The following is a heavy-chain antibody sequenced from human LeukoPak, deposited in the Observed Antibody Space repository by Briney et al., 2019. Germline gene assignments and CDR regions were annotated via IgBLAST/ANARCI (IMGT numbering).Heavy chain of an antibody. D-gene: IGHD3-16*01. V-gene: IGHV3-23*01. CDR2: ISGNGDIT. J-gene: IGHJ4*02. CDR1: GFTFSNYA. Sequence: GALRLSCAASGFTFSNYAMSWVRQAPGKGPEWVSAISGNGDITYYTDSVKGRFTISRDNSKNTLYLQMNSLRAEDTAIYYCAKVTGGDMITYGGLDYWGQGTLVTVSS. CDR3: AKVTGGDMITYGGLDY.